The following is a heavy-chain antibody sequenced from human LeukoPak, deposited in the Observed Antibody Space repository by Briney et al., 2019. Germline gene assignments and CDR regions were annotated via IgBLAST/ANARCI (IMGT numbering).Heavy chain of an antibody. CDR2: INPNSGGT. J-gene: IGHJ4*02. D-gene: IGHD6-13*01. CDR3: ARDSSLAAAGRLQFDY. Sequence: ASVKVSCKASGYTFTGYYMHWVRQAPGQGLEWMGWINPNSGGTNYAQKFQGRVTMTRDTSISTAYMELSRLRSDDTAVYYCARDSSLAAAGRLQFDYWGQGTLVTVSS. V-gene: IGHV1-2*02. CDR1: GYTFTGYY.